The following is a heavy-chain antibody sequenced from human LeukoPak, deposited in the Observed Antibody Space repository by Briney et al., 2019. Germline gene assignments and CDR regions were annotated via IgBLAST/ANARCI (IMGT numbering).Heavy chain of an antibody. CDR2: IIPILGIA. V-gene: IGHV1-69*04. D-gene: IGHD3-16*01. Sequence: SVKVSCKASGGTFSSYAISWVRQAPGQGLEWMGRIIPILGIANYAQKFQGRVTITADKSTSTAYMELSSLRSGDTAVYYCARRGLSASYYYYYYGMDVWGQGTTVTVSS. J-gene: IGHJ6*02. CDR3: ARRGLSASYYYYYYGMDV. CDR1: GGTFSSYA.